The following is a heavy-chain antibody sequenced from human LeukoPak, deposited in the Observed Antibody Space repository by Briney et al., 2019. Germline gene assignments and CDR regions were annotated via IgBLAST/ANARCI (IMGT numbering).Heavy chain of an antibody. Sequence: GGSLRLSCAASGFTFSSYGMHWVHQAPGKGLEWVAVISYDGSNKYYADSVKGRFTISRDNAKNSLYLQMNSLRDEDTAVYYCARENLDDSWGQGTLVTVSS. CDR1: GFTFSSYG. D-gene: IGHD1-1*01. J-gene: IGHJ4*02. CDR3: ARENLDDS. CDR2: ISYDGSNK. V-gene: IGHV3-30*03.